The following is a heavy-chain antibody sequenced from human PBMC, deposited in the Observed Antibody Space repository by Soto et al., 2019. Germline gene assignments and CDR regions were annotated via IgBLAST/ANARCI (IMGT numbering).Heavy chain of an antibody. CDR2: INHSGST. CDR1: GGSFSGYY. CDR3: ARGRGGLGNGSGRLYYYYYMDV. Sequence: PSETLSLTCAVYGGSFSGYYWSWIRQPPGKGLEWIGEINHSGSTNYNPSLKSRVTISVDTSKNQFSLKLSSVTAADTAVYYCARGRGGLGNGSGRLYYYYYMDVWGKGTTVTVSS. D-gene: IGHD3-10*01. V-gene: IGHV4-34*01. J-gene: IGHJ6*03.